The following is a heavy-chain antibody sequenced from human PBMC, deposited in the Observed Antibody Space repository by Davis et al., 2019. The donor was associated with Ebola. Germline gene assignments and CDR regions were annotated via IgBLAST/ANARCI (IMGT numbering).Heavy chain of an antibody. Sequence: GESLKISCAGSGFSFSSYGIHWVRQAPGKGLEWVAVISYDGGHKFYADSVTGRFTISRDNSKNTVYLQMSSLRTEDTATYYCARGDTGDDASELDHWGQGTLVTVSS. V-gene: IGHV3-30*03. CDR2: ISYDGGHK. CDR1: GFSFSSYG. J-gene: IGHJ4*02. CDR3: ARGDTGDDASELDH. D-gene: IGHD3-10*01.